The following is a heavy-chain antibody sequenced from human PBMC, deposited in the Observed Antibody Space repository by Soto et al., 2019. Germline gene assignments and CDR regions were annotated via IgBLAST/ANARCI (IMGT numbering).Heavy chain of an antibody. CDR1: GYTFTSYA. CDR2: INAGNGNT. J-gene: IGHJ2*01. D-gene: IGHD3-22*01. CDR3: ARDDSSGYYWGHWYFDL. Sequence: ASVKVSCKASGYTFTSYAMHWVRQAPGQRLEWMGWINAGNGNTKYSQKFQGRVTITADKSTSTAYMELSSLRSEDTAVYYCARDDSSGYYWGHWYFDLWGRGTLVTVSS. V-gene: IGHV1-3*01.